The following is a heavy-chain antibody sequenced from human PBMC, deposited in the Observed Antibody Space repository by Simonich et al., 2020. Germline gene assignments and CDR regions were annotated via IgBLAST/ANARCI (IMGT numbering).Heavy chain of an antibody. V-gene: IGHV3-23*01. CDR2: ISGSGGST. J-gene: IGHJ3*02. Sequence: GGGLVQPGGSLRLSCAASGFTFSSYAMSWVRQAPGKGLEWVSAISGSGGSTYYAASVKGRFTSSRDNSKNTLYLQMNSLRAEDKAVYYCAKDLGERITMIVVVIDAFDIWGQGTMVTVSS. CDR1: GFTFSSYA. D-gene: IGHD3-22*01. CDR3: AKDLGERITMIVVVIDAFDI.